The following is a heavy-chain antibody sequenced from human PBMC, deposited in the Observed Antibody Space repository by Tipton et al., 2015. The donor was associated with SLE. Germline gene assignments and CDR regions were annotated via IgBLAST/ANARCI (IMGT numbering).Heavy chain of an antibody. CDR3: AKDNGLEYCSSGSCSWFDP. Sequence: TLSLTCTVSGGSISSSNYYWAWIRQSPGKGLEWIGTIYYTCNTYYNPSLKSRVTNSLDTSKNQFSLKLTSVTAADTAVYYCAKDNGLEYCSSGSCSWFDPWGQGTLVTVSS. CDR2: IYYTCNT. D-gene: IGHD2-15*01. V-gene: IGHV4-39*07. CDR1: GGSISSSNYY. J-gene: IGHJ5*02.